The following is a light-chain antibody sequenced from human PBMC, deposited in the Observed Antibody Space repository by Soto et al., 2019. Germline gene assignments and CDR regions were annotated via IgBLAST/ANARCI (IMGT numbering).Light chain of an antibody. Sequence: QSVLTQPASVSGSPGQSITISCTGTSSNIGSYNLVSWYQQHPGKAPKFMIYEGTKRPSGVSNRFSGSKSGNTASLTISGLQAEDEADYYCCSYAGSSTWVFGGGTKVTAL. J-gene: IGLJ3*02. CDR3: CSYAGSSTWV. CDR1: SSNIGSYNL. V-gene: IGLV2-23*01. CDR2: EGT.